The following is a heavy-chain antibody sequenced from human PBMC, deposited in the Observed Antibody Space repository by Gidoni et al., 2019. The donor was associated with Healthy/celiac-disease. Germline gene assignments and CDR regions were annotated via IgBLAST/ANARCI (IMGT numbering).Heavy chain of an antibody. CDR2: IWYDGSNK. J-gene: IGHJ4*02. Sequence: QVQLVESGGGVVQPGRSLRLSCAASGFTFSSYGMHWVRQAPGKGLEWVAVIWYDGSNKYYADSVKGRFTISRDNSKNTLYLQMNSLRAEDTAVYYCARGYDSSRYTHAYWGQGTLVTVSS. D-gene: IGHD3-22*01. CDR3: ARGYDSSRYTHAY. CDR1: GFTFSSYG. V-gene: IGHV3-33*01.